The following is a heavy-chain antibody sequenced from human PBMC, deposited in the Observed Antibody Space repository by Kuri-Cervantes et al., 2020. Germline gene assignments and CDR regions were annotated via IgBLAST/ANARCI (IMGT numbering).Heavy chain of an antibody. Sequence: ASVKVSCKASGYTFTSYAMHWVRQAPGQRLEWMGWINAGNGNTKYSQKFQGRVTITRDTSTSTAYMELRSLRSDDTAVYYCARSLSENSSGWYGWVYYYYYMDVWGKGTTVTVSS. CDR3: ARSLSENSSGWYGWVYYYYYMDV. CDR1: GYTFTSYA. D-gene: IGHD6-19*01. V-gene: IGHV1-3*01. J-gene: IGHJ6*03. CDR2: INAGNGNT.